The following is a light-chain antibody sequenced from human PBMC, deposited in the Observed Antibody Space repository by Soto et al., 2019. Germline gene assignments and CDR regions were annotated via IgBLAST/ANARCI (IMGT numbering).Light chain of an antibody. CDR1: SSNIGSNT. Sequence: QSVLTQPPSASRTPGQRVTISCSGSSSNIGSNTVNWYQQLPGTAPKLLTYSNNQRPSGVPDRFSGSKSGTSASLAISGLQSEDEADYYCAAWDDSLNGYVFGTGTKVTVL. J-gene: IGLJ1*01. CDR3: AAWDDSLNGYV. CDR2: SNN. V-gene: IGLV1-44*01.